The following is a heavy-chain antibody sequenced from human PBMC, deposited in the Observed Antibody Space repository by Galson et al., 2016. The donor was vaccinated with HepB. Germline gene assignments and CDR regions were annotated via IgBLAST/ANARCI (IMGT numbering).Heavy chain of an antibody. D-gene: IGHD3-16*01. CDR1: GGTFRRYS. CDR3: ARVYPSTSSYYFDS. CDR2: IIPISITP. V-gene: IGHV1-69*13. Sequence: VKVSCQASGGTFRRYSITWVRQAPGPGLEWMGGIIPISITPNYAQSFQGRVTITADEFMTTAYMELRSLRSEDTAVYSCARVYPSTSSYYFDSWGQGSLVTVSS. J-gene: IGHJ4*02.